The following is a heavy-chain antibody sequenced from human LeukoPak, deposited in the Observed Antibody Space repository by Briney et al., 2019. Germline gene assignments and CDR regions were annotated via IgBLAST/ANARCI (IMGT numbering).Heavy chain of an antibody. V-gene: IGHV3-23*01. CDR2: ISGGGEST. J-gene: IGHJ4*02. Sequence: GGSLRLSCAASGFTFSSHAMNWVRQAPGKGLEWVSSISGGGESTYYADSVKGRFTVSRDNSKNTLYLQINSLRGEDTAVYYCAKGKYSSGGVPDYWGQGTLVTVSS. CDR1: GFTFSSHA. D-gene: IGHD6-19*01. CDR3: AKGKYSSGGVPDY.